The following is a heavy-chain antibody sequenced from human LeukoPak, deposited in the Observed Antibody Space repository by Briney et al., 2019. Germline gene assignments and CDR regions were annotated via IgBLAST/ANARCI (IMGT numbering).Heavy chain of an antibody. CDR3: ARVTMVRGVYDAFDI. J-gene: IGHJ3*02. CDR1: GFTFSSYS. V-gene: IGHV3-21*01. Sequence: GGSLRLPCAASGFTFSSYSMNWVRQAPGKGLEWVSSISSSSSYIYYADSVKGRFTISRDNAKNSLYLQMNSLRAEDTAVYYCARVTMVRGVYDAFDIWGQGTMVTVSA. D-gene: IGHD3-10*01. CDR2: ISSSSSYI.